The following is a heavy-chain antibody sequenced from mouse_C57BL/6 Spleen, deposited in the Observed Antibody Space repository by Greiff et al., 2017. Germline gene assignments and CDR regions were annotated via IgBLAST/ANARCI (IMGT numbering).Heavy chain of an antibody. CDR1: GFSLTSYG. V-gene: IGHV2-2*01. CDR2: IWSGGST. J-gene: IGHJ1*03. Sequence: VKLMESGPGLVQPSQSLSITCTVSGFSLTSYGVHWVRQSPGKGLEWLGVIWSGGSTDYNAAFISRLSISKDNSKSQVFFKMNSLQADDTAIYYCARSHYGSSFWYFDVWGTGTTVTVSS. D-gene: IGHD1-1*01. CDR3: ARSHYGSSFWYFDV.